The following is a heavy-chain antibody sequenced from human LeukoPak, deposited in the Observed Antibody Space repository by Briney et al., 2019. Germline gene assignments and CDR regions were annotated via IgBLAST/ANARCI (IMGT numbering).Heavy chain of an antibody. CDR3: AKDWHILTGRNCFDP. J-gene: IGHJ5*02. Sequence: ASVTVSFKASGYTFTVYGISWVRQAPGQGREWMGWISAYNGDTNYAQKFQGRVTMNTDTSTSTAYMELRSLRFDDTAIYYCAKDWHILTGRNCFDPWGQGTLVTVSS. CDR1: GYTFTVYG. V-gene: IGHV1-18*01. CDR2: ISAYNGDT. D-gene: IGHD3-9*01.